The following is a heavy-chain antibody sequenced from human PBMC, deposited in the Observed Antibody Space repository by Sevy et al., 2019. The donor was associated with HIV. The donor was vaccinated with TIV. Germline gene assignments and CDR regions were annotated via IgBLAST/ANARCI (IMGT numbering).Heavy chain of an antibody. CDR1: GFTFSSYA. D-gene: IGHD4-17*01. V-gene: IGHV3-30-3*01. Sequence: AGSLRLSCAASGFTFSSYAMHWVRQAPGKGLEWVAVITYDGSNKYYADSVKGRFTISRDNSKNTLYLQMNSLRPEGTAVYYCARDLTTVTTFSSVLDIWGQGTMVTVSS. J-gene: IGHJ3*02. CDR3: ARDLTTVTTFSSVLDI. CDR2: ITYDGSNK.